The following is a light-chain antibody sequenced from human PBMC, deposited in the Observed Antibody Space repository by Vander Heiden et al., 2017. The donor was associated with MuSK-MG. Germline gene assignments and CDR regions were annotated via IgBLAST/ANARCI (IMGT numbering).Light chain of an antibody. CDR3: QQSDSTPWT. CDR1: QSISSY. V-gene: IGKV1-39*01. Sequence: DIQMTQSPSSLSASVGDRVTITCRASQSISSYLNWYQQKPGKAPKLLIYAASSSQSGVPSRFSGSASATDFTLTISMLQPEDFATYYCQQSDSTPWTFGQGTKVESK. CDR2: AAS. J-gene: IGKJ1*01.